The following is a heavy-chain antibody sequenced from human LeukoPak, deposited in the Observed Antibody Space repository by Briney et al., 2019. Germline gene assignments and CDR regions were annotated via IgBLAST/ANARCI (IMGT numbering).Heavy chain of an antibody. CDR2: ISGSGGST. Sequence: GGSLRLSCTASGFTFGDYAMSWVRQAPGKGLEWVSAISGSGGSTYYADSVKGRFTISRDNSKNTLYLQMNSLRAEDTAVYYCAKDASGTYCSGGSCYSDYWGQGTLVTVSS. CDR3: AKDASGTYCSGGSCYSDY. J-gene: IGHJ4*02. D-gene: IGHD2-15*01. CDR1: GFTFGDYA. V-gene: IGHV3-23*01.